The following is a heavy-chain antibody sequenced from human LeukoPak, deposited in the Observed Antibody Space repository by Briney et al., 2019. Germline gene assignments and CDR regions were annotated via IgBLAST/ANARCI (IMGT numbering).Heavy chain of an antibody. CDR3: ARCSGLLWFGENGFDY. D-gene: IGHD3-10*01. Sequence: GASVTVSCMSSGYTFTNYGIRWVRQAPGQGGAWMGWISAYNGNTNYAQKLQGRVTMTTDTSTSTAYMELRSLRADDTAVYNCARCSGLLWFGENGFDYWGQGTLVTVSS. V-gene: IGHV1-18*01. CDR1: GYTFTNYG. CDR2: ISAYNGNT. J-gene: IGHJ4*02.